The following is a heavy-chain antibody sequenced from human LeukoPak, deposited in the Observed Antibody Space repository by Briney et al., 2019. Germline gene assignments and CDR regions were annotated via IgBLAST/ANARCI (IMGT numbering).Heavy chain of an antibody. CDR1: GYSFTSYW. V-gene: IGHV5-51*01. D-gene: IGHD1-26*01. Sequence: GESLKISCKGSGYSFTSYWIGWVRQMPGKGLEWMGIIYPGDSDTRYSPSFQGQVTISADKSISTAYLQWSSLKASDTAMYYCARHVGGEGGSYSYTNHFDYWGQGTLVTVSS. CDR3: ARHVGGEGGSYSYTNHFDY. J-gene: IGHJ4*02. CDR2: IYPGDSDT.